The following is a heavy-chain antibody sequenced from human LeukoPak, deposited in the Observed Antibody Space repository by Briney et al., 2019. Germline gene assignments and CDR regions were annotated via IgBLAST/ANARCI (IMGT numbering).Heavy chain of an antibody. CDR3: ARGRDDFWSGQIFFDY. J-gene: IGHJ4*02. D-gene: IGHD3-3*01. V-gene: IGHV1-69*04. Sequence: SVNVSLQASGGTFSSYAISWVRQATRQALEWMGRIIPIFGIANYAQKFQGRVTITADKSTSTAYMELSSLRSEDTAVYYCARGRDDFWSGQIFFDYWGQGTLVTVSS. CDR2: IIPIFGIA. CDR1: GGTFSSYA.